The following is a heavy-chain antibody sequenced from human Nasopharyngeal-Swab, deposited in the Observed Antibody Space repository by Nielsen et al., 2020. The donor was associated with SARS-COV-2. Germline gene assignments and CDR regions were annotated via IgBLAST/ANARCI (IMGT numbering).Heavy chain of an antibody. D-gene: IGHD6-19*01. CDR1: GFTFGDYA. Sequence: GESLKISCTASGFTFGDYAMSWVRQAPGKGLEWVGFIRSKAYGGTTEYAASVKGRFTISRDDSKSIAYLQMNSLKTEDTAVYYCTLTGYSSGWSVYYYYGMDAWGQGTTVTVSS. CDR3: TLTGYSSGWSVYYYYGMDA. J-gene: IGHJ6*02. CDR2: IRSKAYGGTT. V-gene: IGHV3-49*04.